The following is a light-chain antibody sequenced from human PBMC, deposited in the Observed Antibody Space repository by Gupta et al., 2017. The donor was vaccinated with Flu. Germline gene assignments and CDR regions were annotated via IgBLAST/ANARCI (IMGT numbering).Light chain of an antibody. CDR2: QVP. CDR1: QGLVYSDGNTY. Sequence: VTLGQPASISCRSSQGLVYSDGNTYLHWFQQRPGQSPRRLIYQVPYRDSGVPDRFSGSGSGTDFILKISRVEAEDVGIYFCMQGAHWPWTFGQETRLEIK. J-gene: IGKJ1*01. CDR3: MQGAHWPWT. V-gene: IGKV2-30*01.